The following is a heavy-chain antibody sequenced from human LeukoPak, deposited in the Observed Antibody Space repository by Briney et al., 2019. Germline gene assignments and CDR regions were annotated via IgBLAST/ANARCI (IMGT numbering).Heavy chain of an antibody. Sequence: SETLSLTCTVSGGSISSYYWSWIRQPPGKGLEWIGYIYYSGSTNYNPSLKSRVTISVDTSKNQFSLKLSPVTAADTAVYYCAGSIAARPLRYWGQGTLVTVSS. J-gene: IGHJ4*02. D-gene: IGHD6-6*01. CDR2: IYYSGST. V-gene: IGHV4-59*08. CDR3: AGSIAARPLRY. CDR1: GGSISSYY.